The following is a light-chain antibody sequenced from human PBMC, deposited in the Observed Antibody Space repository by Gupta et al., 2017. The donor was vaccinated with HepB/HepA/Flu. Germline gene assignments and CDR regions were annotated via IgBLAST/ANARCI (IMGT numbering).Light chain of an antibody. J-gene: IGKJ1*01. CDR1: QSVSRSY. CDR3: QHEGSPPST. Sequence: EVVLTQSPDTLSLSPGERATLSCRASQSVSRSYLAWYQQRPGQPPRLLIYGASRRATGIPDRFSGSGSGTDFTLTISRREPEDFAVYYCQHEGSPPSTFGQGTKVEIK. CDR2: GAS. V-gene: IGKV3-20*01.